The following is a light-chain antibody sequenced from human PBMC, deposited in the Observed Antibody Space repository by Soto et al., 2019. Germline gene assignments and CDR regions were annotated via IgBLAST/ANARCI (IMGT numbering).Light chain of an antibody. CDR3: SSHTSGSTRV. Sequence: QSALTQPASVSGSPGQSIAISCPGTFSDVGGYDYVSWYQQHPDKAPKLMIYEVTKRPSGVSNRFSGAKSGNTASLPISGLQPEDEADYYCSSHTSGSTRVFGSGTKVTVL. CDR2: EVT. CDR1: FSDVGGYDY. V-gene: IGLV2-14*01. J-gene: IGLJ1*01.